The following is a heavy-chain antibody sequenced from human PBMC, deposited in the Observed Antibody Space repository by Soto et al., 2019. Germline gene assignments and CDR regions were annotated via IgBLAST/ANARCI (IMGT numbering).Heavy chain of an antibody. V-gene: IGHV3-11*06. CDR1: VFSVSDYS. Sequence: GGSLRLSCAASVFSVSDYSMSWIRQAPGKGLEWVSYISSTSSFTKYADSVKGRFTISRDNAKNSLYLQMNSLRAEDTAVFYCARDVTGTTGHFDYWGQGTLVTVSS. J-gene: IGHJ4*02. CDR2: ISSTSSFT. CDR3: ARDVTGTTGHFDY. D-gene: IGHD1-7*01.